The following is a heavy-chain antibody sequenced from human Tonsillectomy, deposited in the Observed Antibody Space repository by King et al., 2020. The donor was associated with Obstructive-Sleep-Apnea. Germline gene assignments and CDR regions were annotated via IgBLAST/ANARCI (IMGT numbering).Heavy chain of an antibody. V-gene: IGHV1-69*01. D-gene: IGHD2-15*01. CDR3: ARDRGCSGGSCYTYYYGMDV. Sequence: QLVQSGAEVKKPGSSVKVSCKASGGTFSSSAISWVRQAPGQGLEWMGGIIPIFVTANYAQTFQGSVTITAAESTSTAYMVLSSLRSEDTALSYCARDRGCSGGSCYTYYYGMDVWGQGTTVTVSS. CDR2: IIPIFVTA. J-gene: IGHJ6*02. CDR1: GGTFSSSA.